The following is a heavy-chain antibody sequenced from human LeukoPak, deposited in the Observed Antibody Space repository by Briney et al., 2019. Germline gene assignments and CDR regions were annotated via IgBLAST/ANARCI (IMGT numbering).Heavy chain of an antibody. CDR2: IKSKTDGGTT. CDR3: TTVYCTNGVCYTSGY. J-gene: IGHJ4*02. D-gene: IGHD2-8*01. V-gene: IGHV3-15*01. CDR1: GFTFSNAW. Sequence: PGGSLRLSCAASGFTFSNAWMSWVRQAPGKGLEWVGRIKSKTDGGTTDYAAPVKGRFTISRDDSKNTLYLQMNSLKTEDTAVYYCTTVYCTNGVCYTSGYWGQGTLVTVSS.